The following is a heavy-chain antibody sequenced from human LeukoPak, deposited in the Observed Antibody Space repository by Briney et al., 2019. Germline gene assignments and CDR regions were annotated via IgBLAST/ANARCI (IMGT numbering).Heavy chain of an antibody. V-gene: IGHV4-59*08. CDR1: GGSISSYY. J-gene: IGHJ3*02. D-gene: IGHD3-3*01. CDR3: ARLGVPYAFGI. CDR2: IDYSGST. Sequence: SETLSLTCTVSGGSISSYYWSWIRQPPGKGLEWIGYIDYSGSTNYNPSLKSRVTISVDTSKSQFSLKLSSVTAADTAVYYCARLGVPYAFGIWGQGTMVTVSS.